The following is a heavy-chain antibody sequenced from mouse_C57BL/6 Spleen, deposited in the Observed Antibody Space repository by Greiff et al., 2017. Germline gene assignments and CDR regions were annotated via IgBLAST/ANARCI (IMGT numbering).Heavy chain of an antibody. J-gene: IGHJ4*01. CDR2: IHPNSGST. V-gene: IGHV1-64*01. CDR1: GYTFTSYW. CDR3: ARSPFTTVVADYAMDY. Sequence: VQLVESGAELVKPGASVKLSCKASGYTFTSYWMHWVKQRPGQGLEWIGMIHPNSGSTNYNEKFKSKATLTVDKSSSTAYMQLSSLTSEDSAVYYCARSPFTTVVADYAMDYWGQGTSVTVSS. D-gene: IGHD1-1*01.